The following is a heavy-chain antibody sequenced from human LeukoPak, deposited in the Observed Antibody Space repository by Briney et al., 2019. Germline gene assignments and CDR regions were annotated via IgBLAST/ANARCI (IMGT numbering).Heavy chain of an antibody. CDR2: INTDGSGR. J-gene: IGHJ4*02. Sequence: PGGSLRLSCSASGFTFSSYWMHWVRQAPGKGLVWVSRINTDGSGRSYADSVKGRFTISRDNAKNTLYLQMNSLRAEDTAVYYCARDPTLWTAAAGTVESNSALAAYWGQRTLVTVSS. V-gene: IGHV3-74*01. CDR3: ARDPTLWTAAAGTVESNSALAAY. CDR1: GFTFSSYW. D-gene: IGHD6-13*01.